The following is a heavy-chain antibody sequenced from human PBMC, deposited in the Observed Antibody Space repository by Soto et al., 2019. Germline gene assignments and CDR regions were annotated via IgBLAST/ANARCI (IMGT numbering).Heavy chain of an antibody. D-gene: IGHD6-13*01. CDR3: AKGTAYYSSSWYDY. J-gene: IGHJ4*02. CDR1: DFTFGDSA. CDR2: ISYDGSNK. Sequence: HPGGSLRLSCAASDFTFGDSAVHWIRQASGNGLEWVAVISYDGSNKYYADSVKGRFTISRDNSKNTLNLQMNSLRAEDTAVYCCAKGTAYYSSSWYDYWGQGTLVTVSS. V-gene: IGHV3-30*04.